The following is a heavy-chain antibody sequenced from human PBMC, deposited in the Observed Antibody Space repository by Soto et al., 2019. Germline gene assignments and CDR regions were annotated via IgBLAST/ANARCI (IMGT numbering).Heavy chain of an antibody. V-gene: IGHV3-30-3*01. D-gene: IGHD6-13*01. J-gene: IGHJ3*02. CDR2: ISYDGSNK. CDR1: GFTFSSYA. Sequence: GGSLRLSCAASGFTFSSYAMHWVRQAPGKGLEWVAVISYDGSNKYYADSVKGRFTISRDNSKNTLYLQMNSLRAEDTAVYYCARDRDAVAAAGAFDIWGQGTMVTVSS. CDR3: ARDRDAVAAAGAFDI.